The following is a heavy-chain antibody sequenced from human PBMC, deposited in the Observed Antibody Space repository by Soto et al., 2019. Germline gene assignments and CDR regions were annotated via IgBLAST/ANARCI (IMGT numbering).Heavy chain of an antibody. CDR1: GYTFTSYA. J-gene: IGHJ4*02. CDR2: INAGNGNT. V-gene: IGHV1-3*01. CDR3: ARDLPPDDY. Sequence: QVQLVQSGAEVKKPGASVKVSCKASGYTFTSYAMHWVRQAPGQRLEWMGWINAGNGNTKYSQKFQGRVTITRDTSASTAYMELSSLRSEVTAVDYGARDLPPDDYWGQGTGVTVSS.